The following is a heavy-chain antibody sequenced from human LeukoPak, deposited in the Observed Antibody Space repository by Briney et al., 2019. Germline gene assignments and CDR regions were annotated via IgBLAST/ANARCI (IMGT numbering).Heavy chain of an antibody. CDR2: INPNSGDT. J-gene: IGHJ4*02. CDR3: ASGPSTTITTGF. V-gene: IGHV1-2*06. Sequence: GASVKVSCKASGYNFTDWYLHWVRQAPGQGLEWMGRINPNSGDTNYAQKFQGRVTMTRDTSINTAYMDLSRLTSDDTAVYYCASGPSTTITTGFWGQGTLVTVS. CDR1: GYNFTDWY. D-gene: IGHD4-11*01.